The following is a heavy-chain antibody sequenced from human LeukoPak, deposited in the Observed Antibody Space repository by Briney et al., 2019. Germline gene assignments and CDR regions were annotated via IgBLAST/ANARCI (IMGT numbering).Heavy chain of an antibody. V-gene: IGHV3-30*04. J-gene: IGHJ4*02. CDR2: ISYDGVIE. CDR1: GFAFSSFA. CDR3: VKDISTGWSIKYFFDY. Sequence: PGGSLRLSCAASGFAFSSFAMHWVRQAPGKGLEWVSLISYDGVIEDYSDSVKGRFTISRDNFKNTVFLQMNNLRDEDTAVYYCVKDISTGWSIKYFFDYWGQGTLVTVSS. D-gene: IGHD6-13*01.